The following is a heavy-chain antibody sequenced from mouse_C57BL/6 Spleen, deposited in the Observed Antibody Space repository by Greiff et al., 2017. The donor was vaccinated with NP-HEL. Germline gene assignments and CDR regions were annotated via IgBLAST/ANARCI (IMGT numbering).Heavy chain of an antibody. J-gene: IGHJ3*01. D-gene: IGHD1-1*01. Sequence: QVQLQQSGAELVRPGASVTLSCKASGYTFTDYEMHWVKQTPVHGLEWIGAIDPETGGTAYNQKFKGKAILTADKSSSTAYMELRSLTSEDSAVYYCTSGSHYYGSSLAWFAYWGKGTLVTVSA. V-gene: IGHV1-15*01. CDR3: TSGSHYYGSSLAWFAY. CDR1: GYTFTDYE. CDR2: IDPETGGT.